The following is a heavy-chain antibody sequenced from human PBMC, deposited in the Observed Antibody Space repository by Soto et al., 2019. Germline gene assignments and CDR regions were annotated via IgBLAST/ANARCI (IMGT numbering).Heavy chain of an antibody. J-gene: IGHJ4*02. CDR3: AKSAPMDAGDKYYYDF. CDR2: IIPFFGTA. V-gene: IGHV1-69*01. D-gene: IGHD4-17*01. Sequence: QVQLVQSGTEVKKTGSSVKVSCKASGGTFSTFGISWVRQAPGQGLEWMGGIIPFFGTARYSQKFEDRITITADESTNTVYMDLRSLISEDTAIYYCAKSAPMDAGDKYYYDFWGQGALVTVSS. CDR1: GGTFSTFG.